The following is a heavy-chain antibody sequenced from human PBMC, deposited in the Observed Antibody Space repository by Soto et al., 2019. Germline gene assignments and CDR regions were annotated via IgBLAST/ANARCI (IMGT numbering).Heavy chain of an antibody. V-gene: IGHV3-23*01. D-gene: IGHD4-4*01. J-gene: IGHJ6*03. Sequence: EARWLESGGTFVQPGGSLRLSCAASGFTFSSYAILWVRQAPGQGLEWFSTIRGNGYSTFYADSVKGRFTVSRDNSKGTVSLQMNSLRAEDKSLYYCAKAGKTLGDSDYLMEVCVKGTTVTVSS. CDR2: IRGNGYST. CDR3: AKAGKTLGDSDYLMEV. CDR1: GFTFSSYA.